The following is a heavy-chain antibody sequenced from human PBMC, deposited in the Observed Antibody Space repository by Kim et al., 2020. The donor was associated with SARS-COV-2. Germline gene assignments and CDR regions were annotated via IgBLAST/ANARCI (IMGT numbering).Heavy chain of an antibody. D-gene: IGHD3-9*01. Sequence: SETLSLTCTVSGGSISSGGYYWSWIRQHPGKGLEWIGYIYCSGSTYYNPSLKSRVTISVDTSKNQFSLKLSSVTAADTAVYYCAREYILTGYWRSAFDIWGQGTMVTVSS. J-gene: IGHJ3*02. CDR1: GGSISSGGYY. CDR3: AREYILTGYWRSAFDI. V-gene: IGHV4-31*03. CDR2: IYCSGST.